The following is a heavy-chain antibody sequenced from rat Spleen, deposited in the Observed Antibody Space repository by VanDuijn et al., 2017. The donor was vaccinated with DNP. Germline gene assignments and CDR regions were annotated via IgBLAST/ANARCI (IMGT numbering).Heavy chain of an antibody. D-gene: IGHD1-6*01. CDR1: GFSLTRYA. CDR3: ARSDYSDY. V-gene: IGHV2-6*01. J-gene: IGHJ2*01. CDR2: VSGGGIT. Sequence: QVQLKESGPGLVQSSRTLSLSCTVSGFSLTRYAVAWVRQPPGKGLEWIAAVSGGGITYYNSALRSRLNINRDTSKSQVFLRMNSLQTEDTAMYFCARSDYSDYWGQGVMVTVSS.